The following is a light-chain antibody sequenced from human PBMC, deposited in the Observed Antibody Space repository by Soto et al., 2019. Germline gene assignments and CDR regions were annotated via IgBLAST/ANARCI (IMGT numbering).Light chain of an antibody. CDR1: SSNIRAGYD. CDR2: GNN. CDR3: QSYDSSLSGSV. V-gene: IGLV1-40*01. Sequence: QSVLTQPPSVSGAPGQRVTISCTGTSSNIRAGYDVHWYQQLPGTAPKLLIYGNNNRPSGVPDRFSGSKSGTSASLAITGLQVEDEADYYCQSYDSSLSGSVFGGGTKLTVL. J-gene: IGLJ2*01.